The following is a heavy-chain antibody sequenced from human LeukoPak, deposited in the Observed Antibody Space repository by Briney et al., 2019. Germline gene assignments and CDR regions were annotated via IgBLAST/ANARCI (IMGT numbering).Heavy chain of an antibody. V-gene: IGHV4-34*01. Sequence: SETLSLTCAVYGGSFSGYYWSWIRQPPGKGLEWIGEMNHSGSTNYNPSLKSRVTISVDTSKNQFSLKLSSVTAADTAVYYCARARSRVIVNWGQGTLVTVSS. CDR3: ARARSRVIVN. J-gene: IGHJ4*02. CDR1: GGSFSGYY. CDR2: MNHSGST. D-gene: IGHD3-10*01.